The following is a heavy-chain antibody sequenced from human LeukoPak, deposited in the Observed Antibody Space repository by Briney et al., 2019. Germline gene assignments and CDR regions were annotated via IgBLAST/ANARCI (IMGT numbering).Heavy chain of an antibody. CDR2: IYYSGTT. Sequence: SQTLSLTCTVSGDSISSGGYYWSWIRQHPGKGLEWIGYIYYSGTTYYNPSLKSRVTMSVDTSKNHFSLNLTSVTAADTAVYHCARVASSSYYEVDYWGQGTLVTVSS. CDR1: GDSISSGGYY. CDR3: ARVASSSYYEVDY. V-gene: IGHV4-31*03. J-gene: IGHJ4*02. D-gene: IGHD3-22*01.